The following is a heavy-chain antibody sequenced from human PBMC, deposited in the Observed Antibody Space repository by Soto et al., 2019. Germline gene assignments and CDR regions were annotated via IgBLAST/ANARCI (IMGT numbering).Heavy chain of an antibody. Sequence: KSSETLSLTCTVSGDSISGGASFWSWIRQPPGKGLEWIANVYYSGSSYYNPSLKSRLTISVDTTKNQFSLQLKSMTAADTAVYYCARLSCTSSSCYFPGWFDPWGQGTLVTVSS. CDR3: ARLSCTSSSCYFPGWFDP. J-gene: IGHJ5*02. CDR2: VYYSGSS. CDR1: GDSISGGASF. V-gene: IGHV4-30-4*01. D-gene: IGHD2-2*01.